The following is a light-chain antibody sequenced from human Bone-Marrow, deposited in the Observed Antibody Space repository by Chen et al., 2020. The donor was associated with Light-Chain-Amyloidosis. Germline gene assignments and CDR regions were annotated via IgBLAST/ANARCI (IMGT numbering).Light chain of an antibody. CDR2: DDS. Sequence: SYVLTQPSSVSVAPGQTATIACGGNNIGSTSVHWYQQTPGQAPLLVVYDDSDRPSGIPERLCGSNSGNTATLTISRVEAGDEADYYCQVWDRSSDRPVFGGGTKLTLL. CDR1: NIGSTS. CDR3: QVWDRSSDRPV. J-gene: IGLJ3*02. V-gene: IGLV3-21*02.